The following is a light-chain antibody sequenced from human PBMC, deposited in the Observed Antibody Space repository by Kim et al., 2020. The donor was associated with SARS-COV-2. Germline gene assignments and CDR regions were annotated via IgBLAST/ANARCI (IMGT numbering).Light chain of an antibody. J-gene: IGLJ2*01. CDR3: AAWDDSLNGVV. CDR1: SSNIGSNT. V-gene: IGLV1-44*01. Sequence: ELTQPPSASGTPGQRVTISCSGSSSNIGSNTVNWYQQLPGTAPKLLIYSNNQRHSGVPDRFSGSKSGTSASLAISGLQSEDEADYYCAAWDDSLNGVVFGGGTQLTVL. CDR2: SNN.